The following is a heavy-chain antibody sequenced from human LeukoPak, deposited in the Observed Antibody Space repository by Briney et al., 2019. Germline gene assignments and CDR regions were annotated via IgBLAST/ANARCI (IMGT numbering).Heavy chain of an antibody. J-gene: IGHJ3*02. CDR1: GFTFSSYG. CDR2: ISGSGGST. D-gene: IGHD3-22*01. CDR3: AKDRAMIVVVILDAFDI. V-gene: IGHV3-23*01. Sequence: GGTLRLSCAASGFTFSSYGMSWVRQAPGKGLEWVSAISGSGGSTYYADSVKGRFTISRDNSKNTLYLQMNSLRAEDTAVYYCAKDRAMIVVVILDAFDIWGQGTMVTVSS.